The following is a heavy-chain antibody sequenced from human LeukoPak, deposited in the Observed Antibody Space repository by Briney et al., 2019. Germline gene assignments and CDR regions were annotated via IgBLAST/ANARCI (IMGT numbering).Heavy chain of an antibody. J-gene: IGHJ1*01. CDR3: AQEGPGSAEYFQH. D-gene: IGHD6-13*01. Sequence: PSETLSLTCAVYGGSFSGYYWSWIRQPPGKGLEWIGEINHSGSTNYNPSLKSRVTISVDTSKNQFSLKLSSVTAADTAVYYCAQEGPGSAEYFQHWGQGTLVTVSS. V-gene: IGHV4-34*01. CDR1: GGSFSGYY. CDR2: INHSGST.